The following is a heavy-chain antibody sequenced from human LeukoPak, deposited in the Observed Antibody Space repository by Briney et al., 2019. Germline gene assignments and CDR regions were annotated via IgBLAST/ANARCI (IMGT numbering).Heavy chain of an antibody. V-gene: IGHV4-4*07. CDR3: ARNIDVPAANWFDP. D-gene: IGHD2-2*01. CDR2: IYTSGST. J-gene: IGHJ5*02. CDR1: GGSISSYY. Sequence: SETLSLTCTVSGGSISSYYWSWIRQPAGKELEWIGRIYTSGSTNYNPSLKSRVTMSVDTSKNQFSLKLSSVTAADTAVYYCARNIDVPAANWFDPWGQGTLVTVSS.